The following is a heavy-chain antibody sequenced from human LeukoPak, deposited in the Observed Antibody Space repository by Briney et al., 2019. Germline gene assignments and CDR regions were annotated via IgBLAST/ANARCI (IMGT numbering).Heavy chain of an antibody. CDR2: IIPIFGIA. J-gene: IGHJ6*02. D-gene: IGHD2-15*01. V-gene: IGHV1-69*04. Sequence: VASVKVSCKASGGTFSSYAISWVRQAPGQGLEWMGRIIPIFGIANYAQKFQGRVTITADKSTSTDYMELSSLRSEDTAVYYCARALARTHIYYYGMDVWGQGTTVTVSS. CDR1: GGTFSSYA. CDR3: ARALARTHIYYYGMDV.